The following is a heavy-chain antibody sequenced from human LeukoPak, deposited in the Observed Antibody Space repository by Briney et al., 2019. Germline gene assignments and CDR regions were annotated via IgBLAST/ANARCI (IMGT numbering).Heavy chain of an antibody. J-gene: IGHJ4*02. CDR1: GFTFSSYA. CDR3: AKASSWYFDYFDY. Sequence: GGSLRPSCAASGFTFSSYAMSWVRQAPGKGLEWVSAISGSGGSTYYADSVKGRFTISRDNSKNTLYLQMNSLRAEDTAVYYCAKASSWYFDYFDYWGQGTLVTVSS. V-gene: IGHV3-23*01. D-gene: IGHD6-13*01. CDR2: ISGSGGST.